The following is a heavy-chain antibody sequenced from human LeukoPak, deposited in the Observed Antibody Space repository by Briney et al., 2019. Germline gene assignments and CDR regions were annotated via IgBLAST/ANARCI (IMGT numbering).Heavy chain of an antibody. CDR3: TTPLYIVGATCDY. D-gene: IGHD1-26*01. J-gene: IGHJ4*02. V-gene: IGHV3-15*01. CDR2: IKSKTDGGTT. Sequence: PGGSLRLSCAASGFTFSNAWMSWVRQAPGKGLEWVGRIKSKTDGGTTDYAAPVKGRFTISRDDSKNTLYLQMNSLKTEDTAVYYCTTPLYIVGATCDYWGQGTLVTVSS. CDR1: GFTFSNAW.